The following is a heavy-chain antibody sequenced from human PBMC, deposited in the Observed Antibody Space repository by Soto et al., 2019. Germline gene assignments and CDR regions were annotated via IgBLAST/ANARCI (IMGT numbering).Heavy chain of an antibody. CDR2: ISGSGGST. V-gene: IGHV3-23*01. CDR1: GFTFSSYA. Sequence: PGGSLRLSCAASGFTFSSYAMSWVRQAPGKGLEWVSAISGSGGSTYYADSVKGRFTISRDNSKNTLYLQMNSLRAEDTAVYYCAKDSRPSYFDWLHSSHAFDIWGQGTMVTVSS. CDR3: AKDSRPSYFDWLHSSHAFDI. D-gene: IGHD3-9*01. J-gene: IGHJ3*02.